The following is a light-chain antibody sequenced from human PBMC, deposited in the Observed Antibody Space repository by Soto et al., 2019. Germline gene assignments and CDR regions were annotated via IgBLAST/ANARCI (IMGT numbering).Light chain of an antibody. J-gene: IGKJ4*01. CDR1: QSVGRY. V-gene: IGKV3-11*01. CDR3: QQRSDWPST. Sequence: EIVLTQSPATLSLSPGEGATLSCRASQSVGRYLAWYQQKPGQAPRLLIYDASKRATGIAARFSGSGSGTDFTLPISSLVPEDFAVYYCQQRSDWPSTFGGGTKVQIK. CDR2: DAS.